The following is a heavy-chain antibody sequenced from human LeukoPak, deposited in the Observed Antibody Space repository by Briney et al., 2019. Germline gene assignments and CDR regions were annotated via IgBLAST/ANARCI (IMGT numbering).Heavy chain of an antibody. J-gene: IGHJ4*02. CDR2: IFYDGTNK. CDR1: GFTLSSYA. CDR3: ASSGGYNHFDY. Sequence: GRSVRLSCAASGFTLSSYAMHWVRQAPGKGLEWVAVIFYDGTNKHYADSVKGRFAISRDNSKNTLYLQMSSLRAEDTAVYYCASSGGYNHFDYWGQGTLVTLSS. V-gene: IGHV3-33*08. D-gene: IGHD5-24*01.